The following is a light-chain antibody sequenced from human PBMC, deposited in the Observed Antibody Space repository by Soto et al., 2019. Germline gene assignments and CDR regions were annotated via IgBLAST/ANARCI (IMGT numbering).Light chain of an antibody. Sequence: QSALTQPASVSGSPGQSITISCTGTXXXVGGYNYVSWYQQHPGKAPKLMIYDVSNRPSGVSNRFSGSKSGNTASLTISGLQAXDXAXXYCSSYTSSSTLVVFGGGTKLTVL. CDR1: XXXVGGYNY. CDR3: SSYTSSSTLVV. V-gene: IGLV2-14*01. J-gene: IGLJ2*01. CDR2: DVS.